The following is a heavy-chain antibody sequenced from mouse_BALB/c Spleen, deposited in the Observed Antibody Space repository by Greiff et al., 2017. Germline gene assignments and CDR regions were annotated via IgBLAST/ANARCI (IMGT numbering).Heavy chain of an antibody. Sequence: DVMLVESGGGLVKPGGSLKLSCAASGFAFSSYDMSWVRQTPEKRLEWVAYISSGGGSTYYPDTVKGRFTISRDNAKNTLYLQMSSLKSEDTAMYYCARHPPPPGDYFDYWGQGTTLTVSS. V-gene: IGHV5-12-1*01. CDR3: ARHPPPPGDYFDY. D-gene: IGHD4-1*01. J-gene: IGHJ2*01. CDR2: ISSGGGST. CDR1: GFAFSSYD.